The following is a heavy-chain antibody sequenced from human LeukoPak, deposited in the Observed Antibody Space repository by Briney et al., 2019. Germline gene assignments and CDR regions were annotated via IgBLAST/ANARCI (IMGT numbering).Heavy chain of an antibody. Sequence: GGSLRLSCAASGFTFSSYSMNWVRQAPGKGLEWVAVISYDGSDKYYADSVKGRFTISRDNSMSTLYLQMNSLRDEDTAVYYCAKDYSYGYGYYFGQWGQGTLVTVSS. D-gene: IGHD5-18*01. V-gene: IGHV3-30*18. J-gene: IGHJ4*02. CDR3: AKDYSYGYGYYFGQ. CDR1: GFTFSSYS. CDR2: ISYDGSDK.